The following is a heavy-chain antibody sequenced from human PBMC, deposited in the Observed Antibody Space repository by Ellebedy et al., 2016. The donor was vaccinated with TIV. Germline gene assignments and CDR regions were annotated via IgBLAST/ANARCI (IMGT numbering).Heavy chain of an antibody. CDR2: IYYSGST. CDR1: GGSISSSSYY. CDR3: ARAGPYSGSYYDFDY. Sequence: SETLSLXXTVSGGSISSSSYYWGWIRQPPGKGLEWIGSIYYSGSTYYNPSLKSRVTISVDTSKNQFSLKLSSVTAADTAVYYCARAGPYSGSYYDFDYWGQGTLVTVSS. D-gene: IGHD1-26*01. J-gene: IGHJ4*02. V-gene: IGHV4-39*01.